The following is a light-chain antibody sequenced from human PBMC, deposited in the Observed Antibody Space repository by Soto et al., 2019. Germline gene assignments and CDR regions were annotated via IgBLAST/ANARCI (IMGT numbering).Light chain of an antibody. CDR2: DAS. J-gene: IGKJ4*01. CDR3: QLRSNWPT. Sequence: IVLTQSPATLSLSPGERATLFCRASQSISSYLAWYQQKPGQAPRLLIYDASNRATGIPARFSGSGSGTDFTLTISSLEPEDFAVYFCQLRSNWPTFGGGTKVDIK. V-gene: IGKV3-11*01. CDR1: QSISSY.